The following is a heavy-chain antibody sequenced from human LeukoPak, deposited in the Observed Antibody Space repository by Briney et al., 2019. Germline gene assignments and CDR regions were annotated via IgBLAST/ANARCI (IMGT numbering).Heavy chain of an antibody. D-gene: IGHD6-13*01. CDR3: AKDQGLGIAGAGGYYYGMDV. Sequence: GGSLRLSCAASGFIFRNYAMKWVRQAPGKGLEWVSAINGGGGDRFYADSVKRRFTISRDNSKNTLYLQMHSLRAEDTAVYYCAKDQGLGIAGAGGYYYGMDVWGQGTTVTVSS. J-gene: IGHJ6*01. CDR1: GFIFRNYA. V-gene: IGHV3-23*01. CDR2: INGGGGDR.